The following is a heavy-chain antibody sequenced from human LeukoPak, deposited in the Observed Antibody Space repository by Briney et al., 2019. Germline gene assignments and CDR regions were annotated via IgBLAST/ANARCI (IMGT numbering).Heavy chain of an antibody. J-gene: IGHJ3*01. CDR3: ASSAYYYDSSGS. CDR2: IYYSGST. Sequence: SETLSLTCTVSGGSISSYYWSWIRPPPGKGLEWIGYIYYSGSTSYTPSLKSRVIISIDTSKNQFSLKLTSVTAADTAVYYCASSAYYYDSSGSWGQGTMVTVSS. V-gene: IGHV4-59*01. D-gene: IGHD3-22*01. CDR1: GGSISSYY.